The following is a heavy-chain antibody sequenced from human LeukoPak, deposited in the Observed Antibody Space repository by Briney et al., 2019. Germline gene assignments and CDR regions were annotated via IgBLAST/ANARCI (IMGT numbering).Heavy chain of an antibody. J-gene: IGHJ4*02. V-gene: IGHV1-3*01. Sequence: LSSKDSRYNCSEYGMEGELQAPRQRKKWMGWINAANGRTEYSQNFQGRATITRDRSANTAYMELSSLRSEDTSIYYCARGRWTATETTYYLDYWGQGTLVTVSS. CDR3: ARGRWTATETTYYLDY. CDR2: INAANGRT. CDR1: RYNCSEYG. D-gene: IGHD4-17*01.